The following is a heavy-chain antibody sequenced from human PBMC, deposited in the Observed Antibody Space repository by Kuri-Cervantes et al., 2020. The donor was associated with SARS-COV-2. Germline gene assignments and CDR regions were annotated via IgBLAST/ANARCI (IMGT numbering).Heavy chain of an antibody. CDR2: INTGNADT. CDR1: GYSFSSFA. J-gene: IGHJ4*02. D-gene: IGHD4-17*01. CDR3: ARGFYGDCFDY. V-gene: IGHV1-3*04. Sequence: ASVKVSCKASGYSFSSFAIHWVRQAPGQSLEWMGWINTGNADTKYSQNFQGRATITRDTSASTAYMELRSLRSDDTAVYYCARGFYGDCFDYWGQGTLVTVSS.